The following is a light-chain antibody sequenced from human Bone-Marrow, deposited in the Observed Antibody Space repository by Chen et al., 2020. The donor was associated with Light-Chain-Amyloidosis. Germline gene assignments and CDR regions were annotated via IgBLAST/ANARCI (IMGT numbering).Light chain of an antibody. V-gene: IGLV2-14*01. CDR2: DVS. J-gene: IGLJ3*02. Sequence: QSALTQPASVSGSPGQVLTISCPGTSSDVGNYDYVSWYQQHPGNAPKVIIYDVSYRPSGVSNRFSGSKSGNTASLTISGLQAEDEAHYYCSSYTSNNTWVFGGGTKLTVL. CDR1: SSDVGNYDY. CDR3: SSYTSNNTWV.